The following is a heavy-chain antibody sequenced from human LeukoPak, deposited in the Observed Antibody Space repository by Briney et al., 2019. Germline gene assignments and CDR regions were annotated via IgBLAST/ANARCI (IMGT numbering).Heavy chain of an antibody. Sequence: SETLSLTCTVSGGSISSSSYYWGWIRQPPGKGLEWIGSIYYSGSTYYNPSLKSRVTISVDTSKNQFSLKLSSVTAADTAVYYCSQRSDLLLFDAFEIWGQGTMVTVSS. CDR1: GGSISSSSYY. J-gene: IGHJ3*02. CDR2: IYYSGST. V-gene: IGHV4-39*01. CDR3: SQRSDLLLFDAFEI. D-gene: IGHD2-21*01.